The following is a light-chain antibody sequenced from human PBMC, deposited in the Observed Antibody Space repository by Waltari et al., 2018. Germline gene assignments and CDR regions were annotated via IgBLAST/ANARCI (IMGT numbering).Light chain of an antibody. CDR1: SNDVGGYNY. Sequence: QSALTQPASVSGSPGQSVTIFCAGTSNDVGGYNYVSWYQDLPGQAPRVIIYDVSDRPSGVSDRFSGSKSGNTASLTISGLQAEDEADYYCSSQSSNDVVLFGGGTKLTVL. CDR2: DVS. J-gene: IGLJ2*01. CDR3: SSQSSNDVVL. V-gene: IGLV2-14*03.